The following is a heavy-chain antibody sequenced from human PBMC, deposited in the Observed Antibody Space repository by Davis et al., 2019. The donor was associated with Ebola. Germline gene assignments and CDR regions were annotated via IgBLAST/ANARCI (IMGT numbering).Heavy chain of an antibody. Sequence: GESLKISCAASGFTFSNFGMHWVRQVPGNGLEWVAFIRYDGSNKYYADSVKGRFTISRDNSKNTLYLQMNSLRAEDTAVYYCARARSISGWFSDAFDIWGQGTMVTVSS. V-gene: IGHV3-30*02. CDR3: ARARSISGWFSDAFDI. CDR1: GFTFSNFG. J-gene: IGHJ3*02. D-gene: IGHD6-19*01. CDR2: IRYDGSNK.